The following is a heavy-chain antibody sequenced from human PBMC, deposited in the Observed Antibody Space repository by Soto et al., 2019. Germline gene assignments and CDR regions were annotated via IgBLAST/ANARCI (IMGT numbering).Heavy chain of an antibody. Sequence: PRESLKISCKGSGYSFTSYWIGWVRQMPGKGLEWMGIIYPGDSDTRYSPSFQGQVTISADKSISTAYLQWSSLKASDTAMYYCARLGGYCSSTKCYGGGDYWGQGTQVTVSS. J-gene: IGHJ4*02. CDR2: IYPGDSDT. D-gene: IGHD2-2*01. CDR3: ARLGGYCSSTKCYGGGDY. CDR1: GYSFTSYW. V-gene: IGHV5-51*01.